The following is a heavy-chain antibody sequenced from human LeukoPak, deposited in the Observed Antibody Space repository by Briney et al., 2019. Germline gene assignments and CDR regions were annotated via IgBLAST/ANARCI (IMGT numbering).Heavy chain of an antibody. J-gene: IGHJ5*02. V-gene: IGHV4-39*01. CDR1: VGFISSSSYY. CDR3: ARQIVVVVAATDYEVDWFDP. D-gene: IGHD2-15*01. Sequence: PSETLSLPCTVSVGFISSSSYYWGWVRQPPGKGLEWIGSIYYSGSTYYNPSLKSRVTISVDTSKNQFSLKLSSVTAADTAVYYCARQIVVVVAATDYEVDWFDPWGQGTLVTVSS. CDR2: IYYSGST.